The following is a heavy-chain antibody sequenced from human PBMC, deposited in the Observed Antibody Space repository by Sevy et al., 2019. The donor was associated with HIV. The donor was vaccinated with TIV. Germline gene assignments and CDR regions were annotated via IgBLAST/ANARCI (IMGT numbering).Heavy chain of an antibody. CDR3: AGQTSGWYDWFDP. D-gene: IGHD6-19*01. J-gene: IGHJ5*02. V-gene: IGHV1-2*06. Sequence: ASVKVSCKASGYTFIDYYIHWLRQAPGQGLEWIGRINPSSGGTKYTQKFQGRVTVTTDMSVSTAYMELIGLRSDDTAMYYCAGQTSGWYDWFDPWGQGTLVTVSS. CDR1: GYTFIDYY. CDR2: INPSSGGT.